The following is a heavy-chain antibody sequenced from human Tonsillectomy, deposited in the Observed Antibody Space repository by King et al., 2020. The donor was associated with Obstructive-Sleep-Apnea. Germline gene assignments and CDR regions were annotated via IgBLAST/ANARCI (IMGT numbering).Heavy chain of an antibody. Sequence: VQSGGSLRLSCAASGFTFKKYGLSWVRRAPGKGLEWVSGISGSGATTDYADSVRGRFAISRDNSKNTLFLQMNSLRGDDTAVYYCAKHHGGNDYDPFEYGGQGALVTVSS. D-gene: IGHD4-17*01. CDR1: GFTFKKYG. J-gene: IGHJ4*02. V-gene: IGHV3-23*01. CDR2: ISGSGATT. CDR3: AKHHGGNDYDPFEY.